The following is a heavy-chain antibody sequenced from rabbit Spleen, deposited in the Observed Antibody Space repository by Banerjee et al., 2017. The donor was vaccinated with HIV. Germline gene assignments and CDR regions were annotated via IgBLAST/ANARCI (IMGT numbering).Heavy chain of an antibody. J-gene: IGHJ4*01. CDR1: GFSFSSDYY. V-gene: IGHV1S45*01. D-gene: IGHD1-1*01. Sequence: QQQLEESGGGLVKPGGTLTLTCTTSGFSFSSDYYMCWVRQAPGKGLECIACIYGGSSGFTYFATWAKGRFTCSKTSSTTVTLQMTRLTAADTATYFCARDLVAVIGWNFNLWGQGTLVTVS. CDR3: ARDLVAVIGWNFNL. CDR2: IYGGSSGFT.